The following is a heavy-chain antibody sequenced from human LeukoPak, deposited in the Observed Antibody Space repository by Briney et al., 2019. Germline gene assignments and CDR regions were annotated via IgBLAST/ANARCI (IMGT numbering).Heavy chain of an antibody. J-gene: IGHJ4*02. V-gene: IGHV3-64*01. CDR2: ISSNGGST. D-gene: IGHD6-19*01. CDR1: GFTFSSYA. Sequence: GGPLRLSCAASGFTFSSYAMHWVRQAPGKGLEYVSAISSNGGSTYYANSVKGRFTISRDNSKNTLYLQMGSLRAEDMAVYYCARAPRQWLEGTFDYWGQGTLVTVSS. CDR3: ARAPRQWLEGTFDY.